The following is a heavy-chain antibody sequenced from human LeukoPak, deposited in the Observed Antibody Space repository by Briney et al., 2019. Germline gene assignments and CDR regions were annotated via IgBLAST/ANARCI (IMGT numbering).Heavy chain of an antibody. D-gene: IGHD2-2*01. CDR1: GFTFSSYG. J-gene: IGHJ6*03. Sequence: QPGGSLRLSCAASGFTFSSYGMHWVRQAPGKGLEWVAFIRYDGSNKYYADSVKGRFTISRDNSKNTLYLQMNSLRAEDTAVYYCARDPSPRTSYYYYYMDVWGKGTTVTVSS. CDR2: IRYDGSNK. V-gene: IGHV3-30*02. CDR3: ARDPSPRTSYYYYYMDV.